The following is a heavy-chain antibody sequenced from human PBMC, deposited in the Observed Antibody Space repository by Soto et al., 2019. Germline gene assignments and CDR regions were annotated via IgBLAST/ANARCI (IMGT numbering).Heavy chain of an antibody. CDR2: INPSGGST. J-gene: IGHJ4*02. CDR1: GYTFTSYY. Sequence: ASVKVSCKASGYTFTSYYMHWVRQAPGQGLEWMGIINPSGGSTSYAQKFQGRVTMTRDTSTSTVYMELSSLRSEDTAVYYCARADHPPAYSSGSRGYFDYWGQGTLVTVSS. V-gene: IGHV1-46*01. D-gene: IGHD6-19*01. CDR3: ARADHPPAYSSGSRGYFDY.